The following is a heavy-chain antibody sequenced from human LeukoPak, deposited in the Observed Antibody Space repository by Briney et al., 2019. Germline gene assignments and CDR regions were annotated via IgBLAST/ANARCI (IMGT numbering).Heavy chain of an antibody. CDR2: ISAYNGNT. D-gene: IGHD3-16*01. CDR1: GYTFTSYG. Sequence: GASVKVSCKAYGYTFTSYGISWVRQAPGQGLEWMGWISAYNGNTNYAQKLQGRVTMTTDTSTSTAYMELRSLRSDDSAVYYCPRYYDYVWGSYLYYFDYWGQGTLVTVSS. J-gene: IGHJ4*02. V-gene: IGHV1-18*01. CDR3: PRYYDYVWGSYLYYFDY.